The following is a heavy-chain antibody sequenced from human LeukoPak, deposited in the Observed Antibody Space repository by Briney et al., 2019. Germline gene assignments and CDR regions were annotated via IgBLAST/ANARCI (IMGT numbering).Heavy chain of an antibody. CDR3: AKSGYGFGRDWSDP. V-gene: IGHV6-1*01. Sequence: SQTLSLTCAISGDSVSNNSAAWIWVRQSPSRGLEWLGRTYYKSRWYNDYAVSVKSRISINPDTSKNQFSLQLNSATPEDTAVYYCAKSGYGFGRDWSDPWGQGALVTVSS. D-gene: IGHD5-18*01. J-gene: IGHJ5*02. CDR2: TYYKSRWYN. CDR1: GDSVSNNSAA.